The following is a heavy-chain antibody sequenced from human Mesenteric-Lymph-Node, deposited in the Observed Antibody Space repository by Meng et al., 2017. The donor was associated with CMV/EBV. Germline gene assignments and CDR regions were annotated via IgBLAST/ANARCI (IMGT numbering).Heavy chain of an antibody. J-gene: IGHJ4*02. CDR1: GGSFTDDY. D-gene: IGHD1-26*01. V-gene: IGHV4-34*01. Sequence: SEILSLTCAVYGGSFTDDYWNSIRQSPGKGLEWIGVLNHSGGTKYNPSLKSRVTISLDMSKNQFSLNLNSVTAADSAVYYCAREEFETYYRCLDYWDQGTLVTVSS. CDR2: LNHSGGT. CDR3: AREEFETYYRCLDY.